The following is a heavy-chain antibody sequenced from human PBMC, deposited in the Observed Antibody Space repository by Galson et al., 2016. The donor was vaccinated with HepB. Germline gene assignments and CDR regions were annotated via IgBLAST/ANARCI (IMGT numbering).Heavy chain of an antibody. CDR2: IWFDGSNK. D-gene: IGHD2-2*01. CDR1: GFSFSSYG. CDR3: ARERGASTWYYFDY. V-gene: IGHV3-33*01. J-gene: IGHJ4*02. Sequence: SLRLSCAASGFSFSSYGMHWVRQAPGKGLEWVAVIWFDGSNKYYEDSVKGRFTISRDNSKNTLFLQMSSLRAEDTAVYYCARERGASTWYYFDYWGQGALVTASS.